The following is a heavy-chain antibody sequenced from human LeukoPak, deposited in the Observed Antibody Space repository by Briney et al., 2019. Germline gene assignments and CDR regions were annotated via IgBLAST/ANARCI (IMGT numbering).Heavy chain of an antibody. V-gene: IGHV1-18*04. J-gene: IGHJ4*02. CDR1: GYTFTSYG. CDR2: ISAYNGNT. Sequence: ASVKVSCKASGYTFTSYGISWVRQAPGQGLEWMGWISAYNGNTNYAQKLQGRVTMTTDTSTSTAYMELRSLRPDDTAVYYCARGIVVVPAAPPGVYYFDYWGQGTLVTVSS. D-gene: IGHD2-2*01. CDR3: ARGIVVVPAAPPGVYYFDY.